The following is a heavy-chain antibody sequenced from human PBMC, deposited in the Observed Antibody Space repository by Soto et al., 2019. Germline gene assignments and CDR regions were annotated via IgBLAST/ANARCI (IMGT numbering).Heavy chain of an antibody. J-gene: IGHJ4*02. CDR2: IIPIFGTA. Sequence: QVQLVQSGAEVKKPGSSVKVSCKASGGTFSSYAISWVRQAPGQGLEWMGGIIPIFGTANYAQKFQGRVTITADESTSTAYMELSSRRSEDTAVYYCARVHYYDGSGYYDYFDYWGQGTLVTVSS. CDR3: ARVHYYDGSGYYDYFDY. CDR1: GGTFSSYA. V-gene: IGHV1-69*01. D-gene: IGHD3-22*01.